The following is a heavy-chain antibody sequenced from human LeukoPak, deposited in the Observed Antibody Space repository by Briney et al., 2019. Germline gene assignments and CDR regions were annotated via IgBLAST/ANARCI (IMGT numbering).Heavy chain of an antibody. Sequence: SETLSLTCGVSGGSIRSSGYYWGWIRQFPGEGLEWIASIDSGGTTYYNPSLRSRSAVSVETSKNQFSLKLSSVTAADTAVYYCARLYYDILTGFHFDYWGQGTLVTVSS. V-gene: IGHV4-39*01. D-gene: IGHD3-9*01. CDR3: ARLYYDILTGFHFDY. J-gene: IGHJ4*02. CDR1: GGSIRSSGYY. CDR2: IDSGGTT.